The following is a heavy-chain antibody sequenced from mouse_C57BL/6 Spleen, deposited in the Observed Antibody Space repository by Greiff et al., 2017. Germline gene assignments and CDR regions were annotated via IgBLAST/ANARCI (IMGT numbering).Heavy chain of an antibody. CDR1: GFTFNTYA. J-gene: IGHJ4*01. CDR3: VRSYGNYAIDY. Sequence: EVKVVESGGGLVQPKGSLKLSCAASGFTFNTYAMHWVRQAPGKGLEWVARIRSKSSNYTTYYADSGKDRFTISRDDSQSMLYLQMYNLNTEYTAMYYCVRSYGNYAIDYWGQGTSVTVSS. D-gene: IGHD2-1*01. V-gene: IGHV10-3*01. CDR2: IRSKSSNYTT.